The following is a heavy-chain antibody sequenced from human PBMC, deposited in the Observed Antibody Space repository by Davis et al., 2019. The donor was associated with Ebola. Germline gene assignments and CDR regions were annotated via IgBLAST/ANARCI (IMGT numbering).Heavy chain of an antibody. CDR1: GFTFRSYA. V-gene: IGHV3-23*01. J-gene: IGHJ4*02. CDR2: ISGVGYNT. Sequence: GESLKISCAASGFTFRSYAMNWVRQTPGKGLEWVSGISGVGYNTYYADSVKGRFTISRDNSKNTLYLQMNSLRADDTAVYYCATCGFCVSSSGIDYRGQGTLVTVSS. D-gene: IGHD3-22*01. CDR3: ATCGFCVSSSGIDY.